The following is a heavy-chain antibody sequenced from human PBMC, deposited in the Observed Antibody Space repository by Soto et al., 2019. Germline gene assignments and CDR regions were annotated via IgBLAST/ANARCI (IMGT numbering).Heavy chain of an antibody. CDR3: ACPYSGYDFEAFDI. CDR2: IKQDGSEK. Sequence: GGSLRLSCAASGFTFSSYWMSWVRQAPGKGLEWVANIKQDGSEKYYVDSVKGRFTISRDNAKNSLYLQMNSLRAEDTAVYYCACPYSGYDFEAFDIWGQGTMVTVSS. J-gene: IGHJ3*02. V-gene: IGHV3-7*01. D-gene: IGHD5-12*01. CDR1: GFTFSSYW.